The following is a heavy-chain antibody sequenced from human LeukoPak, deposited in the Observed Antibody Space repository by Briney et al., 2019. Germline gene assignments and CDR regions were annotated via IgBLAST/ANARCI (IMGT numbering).Heavy chain of an antibody. CDR2: IRYDGSNK. J-gene: IGHJ4*02. Sequence: GGSLRLSCAASGFTFSSYGMHWVRQAPCKGLEWVAFIRYDGSNKYYADSVKGRFTISRDNSKNTLYLQMSSLRAEDTAVYYCAKEGNSGSLYYFDYWGQGTLVTVSS. CDR1: GFTFSSYG. D-gene: IGHD1-26*01. CDR3: AKEGNSGSLYYFDY. V-gene: IGHV3-30*02.